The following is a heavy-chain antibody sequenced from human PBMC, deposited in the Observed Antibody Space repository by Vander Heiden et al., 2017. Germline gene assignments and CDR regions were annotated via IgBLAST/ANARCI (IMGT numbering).Heavy chain of an antibody. D-gene: IGHD5-12*01. CDR1: CGPIINYY. CDR2: INHMGTT. Sequence: QVQLQESGPGLVKPSETLSLACTVPCGPIINYYWSWIRQSPGKGLEWIGYINHMGTTESNPSLKSRVTISVDTPKNQFSLKLSSVTVADTAVYYCTRDRRDGYNYVEYWGQGTLVTVSS. V-gene: IGHV4-59*01. J-gene: IGHJ4*02. CDR3: TRDRRDGYNYVEY.